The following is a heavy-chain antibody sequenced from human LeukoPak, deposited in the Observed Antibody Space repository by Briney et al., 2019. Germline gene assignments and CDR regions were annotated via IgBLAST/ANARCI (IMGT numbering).Heavy chain of an antibody. Sequence: ASVKVSCKASGYTFTSYGISWVRQAPGQGLEWMGWISAYNGNTNYAQKLQGRVTMTTDTSTSTAYMELRSLRSDDPAVYSCARGNDYQLLYYFDYWGQGTLVTVSS. CDR1: GYTFTSYG. D-gene: IGHD2-2*01. CDR3: ARGNDYQLLYYFDY. J-gene: IGHJ4*02. V-gene: IGHV1-18*01. CDR2: ISAYNGNT.